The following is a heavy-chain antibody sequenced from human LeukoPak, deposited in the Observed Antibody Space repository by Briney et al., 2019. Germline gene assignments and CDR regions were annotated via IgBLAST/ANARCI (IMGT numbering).Heavy chain of an antibody. CDR2: ISAYNGNT. CDR1: GYTFTSYG. V-gene: IGHV1-18*01. J-gene: IGHJ1*01. Sequence: ASVKVSCKASGYTFTSYGISWVRQGPGQGLEWMGLISAYNGNTNYAQKLQGRVTMTTDTSTSTAYMELRSLRSDDTAVYYCATMYSSSWYSSWTAEYFQHWGQGTLVTVSS. CDR3: ATMYSSSWYSSWTAEYFQH. D-gene: IGHD6-13*01.